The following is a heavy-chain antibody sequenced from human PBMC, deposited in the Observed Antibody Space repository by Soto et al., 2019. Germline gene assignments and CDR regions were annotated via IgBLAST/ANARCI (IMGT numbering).Heavy chain of an antibody. D-gene: IGHD5-12*01. Sequence: QVQLQESGPGLVKPSGTLALTCAVSGGSISSSNWRSWVRQPPGNGLKWIGELYHRGSTNYNPALKSRVTISVDKSKNQFSLKLSSVTAADTAVYYCARAAAGVYSAYEVFDYWGQGTLVTVSS. CDR3: ARAAAGVYSAYEVFDY. CDR1: GGSISSSNW. V-gene: IGHV4-4*02. CDR2: LYHRGST. J-gene: IGHJ4*02.